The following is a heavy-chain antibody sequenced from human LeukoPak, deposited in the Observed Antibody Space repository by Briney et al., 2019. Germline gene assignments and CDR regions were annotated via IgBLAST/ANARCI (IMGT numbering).Heavy chain of an antibody. Sequence: GGSLRLSCAASGFTFSSYAMSWVRQAPGKGLEWVSAISGSGGSTYYADSVKGRFTISRDNSKNTLYLQMNSLRAEDTAVYYCAKVGPGDYVWRSQDPDPNWFDPWGQGTLVTVSS. CDR2: ISGSGGST. J-gene: IGHJ5*02. CDR3: AKVGPGDYVWRSQDPDPNWFDP. D-gene: IGHD3-16*01. CDR1: GFTFSSYA. V-gene: IGHV3-23*01.